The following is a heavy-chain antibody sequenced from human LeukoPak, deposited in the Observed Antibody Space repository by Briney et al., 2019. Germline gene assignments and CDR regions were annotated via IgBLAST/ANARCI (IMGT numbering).Heavy chain of an antibody. CDR1: GFTFSSYT. D-gene: IGHD5-12*01. V-gene: IGHV3-48*01. Sequence: QAGGSLRLSCAASGFTFSSYTMNWVRQAPGKGLEWVSYITSSGSTVYYADSVKGRFTISRDNSKNTLYLQMNSLRAEDTAVYYCAKDLDIVATVVLDYWGQGTLVTVSS. CDR2: ITSSGSTV. CDR3: AKDLDIVATVVLDY. J-gene: IGHJ4*02.